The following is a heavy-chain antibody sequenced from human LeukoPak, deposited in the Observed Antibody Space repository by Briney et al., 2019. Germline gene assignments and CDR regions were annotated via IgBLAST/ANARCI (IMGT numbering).Heavy chain of an antibody. Sequence: ASVKVSCKASGYTFTSYGISWVRQAPGQGLEWMGWINPNSGNTNYAQKFQGRVTMTTDTSISTAYMELSRLRSDDTAVYYCARDRNYGSGSYGIGWFDPWGQGTLVTVSS. J-gene: IGHJ5*02. CDR3: ARDRNYGSGSYGIGWFDP. CDR1: GYTFTSYG. D-gene: IGHD3-10*01. CDR2: INPNSGNT. V-gene: IGHV1-2*02.